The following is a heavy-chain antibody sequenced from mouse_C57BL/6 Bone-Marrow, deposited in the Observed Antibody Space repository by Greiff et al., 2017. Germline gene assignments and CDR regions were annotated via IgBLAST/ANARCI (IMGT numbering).Heavy chain of an antibody. V-gene: IGHV14-4*01. CDR1: GFNIKDDY. J-gene: IGHJ3*01. CDR2: IDPENGDT. D-gene: IGHD2-12*01. Sequence: VQLQQSGAELVRPGASVKLSCTASGFNIKDDYMHWVKQRPEQGLEWIGWIDPENGDTEYASKFQGKATITADTSSNTAYLQLSSLTSEDTAVYYCTTCVPTIVAGFAYWGQGTLVTVSA. CDR3: TTCVPTIVAGFAY.